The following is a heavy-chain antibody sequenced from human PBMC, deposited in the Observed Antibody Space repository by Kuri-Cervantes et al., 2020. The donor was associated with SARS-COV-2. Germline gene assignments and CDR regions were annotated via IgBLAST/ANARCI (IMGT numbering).Heavy chain of an antibody. V-gene: IGHV4-61*05. CDR2: IYTSGST. D-gene: IGHD5-12*01. Sequence: SETLSLTCTVSGGSISSSSYYWGWIRQPPGKGLEWIGRIYTSGSTNYNPSLKSRVTMSVDTSKNQFSLKLSSVTAADTAVYYCARGVSPNSGYDLPFDYWGQGTLVTVSS. J-gene: IGHJ4*02. CDR1: GGSISSSSYY. CDR3: ARGVSPNSGYDLPFDY.